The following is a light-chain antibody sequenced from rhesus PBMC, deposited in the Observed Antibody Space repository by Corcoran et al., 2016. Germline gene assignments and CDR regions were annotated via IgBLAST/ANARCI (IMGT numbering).Light chain of an antibody. CDR1: QGISSY. J-gene: IGKJ2*01. V-gene: IGKV1-32*01. Sequence: DIQMTQSPSSLSASVGDRVTITCRASQGISSYLNWYQQKPGKAPKLLIYYATRLESGVPSRFSGSGTGTEFTLIISSLQPEDFATYYCQQYNSLPYSFGQGTKVEIK. CDR3: QQYNSLPYS. CDR2: YAT.